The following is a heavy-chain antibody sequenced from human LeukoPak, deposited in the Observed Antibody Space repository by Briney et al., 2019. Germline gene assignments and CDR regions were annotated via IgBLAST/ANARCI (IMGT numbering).Heavy chain of an antibody. CDR3: ARVHYDFWSGYYPKPTWNWFDP. D-gene: IGHD3-3*01. J-gene: IGHJ5*02. V-gene: IGHV4-59*12. CDR2: IYYSGST. Sequence: SETLSLTCTVSGGSISNSYWTWIRQPPGKGLEWIGYIYYSGSTNSTPSLKSRVTISVDTSKNQFSLKLSPVTAADTAVYYCARVHYDFWSGYYPKPTWNWFDPWGQGTLVTVSS. CDR1: GGSISNSY.